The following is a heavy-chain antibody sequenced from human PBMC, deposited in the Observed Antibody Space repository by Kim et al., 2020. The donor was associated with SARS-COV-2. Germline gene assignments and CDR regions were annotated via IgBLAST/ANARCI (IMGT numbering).Heavy chain of an antibody. CDR1: GYTFTGYY. CDR3: ASPLGYCSSTSCYPFDY. J-gene: IGHJ4*02. V-gene: IGHV1-2*06. D-gene: IGHD2-2*01. Sequence: ASVKVSCKASGYTFTGYYMHWVRQAPGQGLEWMGRINPNSGGTNYAQKFQGRVTMTRDTSISTAYMELSRLRSDDTAVYYCASPLGYCSSTSCYPFDYWGQGTLVTVSS. CDR2: INPNSGGT.